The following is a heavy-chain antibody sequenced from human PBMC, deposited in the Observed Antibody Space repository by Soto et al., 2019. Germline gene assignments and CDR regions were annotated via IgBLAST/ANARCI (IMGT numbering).Heavy chain of an antibody. D-gene: IGHD2-15*01. J-gene: IGHJ6*03. CDR3: ARDPRYCSGGSCFNSYYYYYMDV. Sequence: GGSLRLSCAASGFTFSDYYMSWIRQAPGKGLEWVSHISSSGSTIFYADSVKGRFTISRDNAKNSLYLQMNSLRAEDTAVYHCARDPRYCSGGSCFNSYYYYYMDVWGKGTTVTVSS. V-gene: IGHV3-11*01. CDR2: ISSSGSTI. CDR1: GFTFSDYY.